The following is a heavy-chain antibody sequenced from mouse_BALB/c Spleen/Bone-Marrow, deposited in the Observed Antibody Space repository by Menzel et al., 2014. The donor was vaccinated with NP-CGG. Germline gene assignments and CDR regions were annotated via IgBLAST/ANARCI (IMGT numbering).Heavy chain of an antibody. CDR1: GFSLTRYG. Sequence: VKLVESGPGLVAPSQSLSITCTISGFSLTRYGVHWVRQPPGKGLEWLVVIWSDGSTTYNSALKSRLSITNDNSKSQVFLKMNSLQTDDTAMYYCARNGNFFAMDSWGQGTSVTVSS. CDR3: ARNGNFFAMDS. CDR2: IWSDGST. J-gene: IGHJ4*01. V-gene: IGHV2-6-1*01. D-gene: IGHD2-1*01.